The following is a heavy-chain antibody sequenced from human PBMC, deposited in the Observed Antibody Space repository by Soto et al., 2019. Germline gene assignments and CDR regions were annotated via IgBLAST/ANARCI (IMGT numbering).Heavy chain of an antibody. D-gene: IGHD2-2*01. CDR2: IRSKANSYAT. V-gene: IGHV3-73*01. CDR3: TRQVVPAAGHYYYYYYMDV. J-gene: IGHJ6*03. CDR1: GFTFSGSA. Sequence: ESGGGLVQPGGSLKLSCAASGFTFSGSAMHWVRQASGKGLEWVGRIRSKANSYATAYAASVKGRFTISRDDSKNTAYLQMNSLKTEDTAVYYCTRQVVPAAGHYYYYYYMDVWGKGTTVTVSS.